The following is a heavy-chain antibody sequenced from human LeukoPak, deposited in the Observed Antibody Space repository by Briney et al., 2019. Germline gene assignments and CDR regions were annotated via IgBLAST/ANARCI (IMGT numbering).Heavy chain of an antibody. Sequence: SETLSLTCTVSGGSISNSNYYWGWIRQPPGKGLEWIRSMYYGGNTYYNPSLKSRVTISVDTSQNQFSLSLSSVTAADTAVYYCARHVAGKDYWGQGTLVTVSS. CDR3: ARHVAGKDY. J-gene: IGHJ4*02. D-gene: IGHD1-14*01. V-gene: IGHV4-39*01. CDR1: GGSISNSNYY. CDR2: MYYGGNT.